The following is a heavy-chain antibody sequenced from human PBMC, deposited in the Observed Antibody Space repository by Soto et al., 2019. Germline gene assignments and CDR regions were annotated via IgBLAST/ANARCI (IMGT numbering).Heavy chain of an antibody. J-gene: IGHJ5*02. CDR3: ARVGPWVPYYYDSSPYTFENWFDP. D-gene: IGHD3-22*01. CDR2: IYHGGST. V-gene: IGHV4-38-2*01. Sequence: PSETLSRTCAVAGYSISEVYYWGCLRQPPGQGLEWIGSIYHGGSTYYTPSLTSRVTLSMNMTNNYVSLILNSVPASDTAVYYCARVGPWVPYYYDSSPYTFENWFDPWGQGTRVTVSS. CDR1: GYSISEVYY.